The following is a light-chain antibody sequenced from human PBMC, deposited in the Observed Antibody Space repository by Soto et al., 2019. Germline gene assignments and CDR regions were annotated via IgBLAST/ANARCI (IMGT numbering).Light chain of an antibody. Sequence: EIVLTQSPGTLSLSPGERATLSCRASQSVTSNYLAWYQQKPGQAPRLLIYGASTRAAGVPDRFSGSGSGTDFTLTITRLEPEDFAVYYCQQYGRSPLLYTFGQGTKVGV. J-gene: IGKJ2*01. CDR3: QQYGRSPLLYT. V-gene: IGKV3-20*01. CDR2: GAS. CDR1: QSVTSNY.